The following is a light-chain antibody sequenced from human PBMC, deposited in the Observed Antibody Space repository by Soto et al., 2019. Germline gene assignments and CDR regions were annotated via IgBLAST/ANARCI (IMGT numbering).Light chain of an antibody. CDR2: GAS. CDR1: HGIGSW. J-gene: IGKJ3*01. CDR3: QQANGSPFT. V-gene: IGKV1D-12*01. Sequence: DIQMTQSPSSVSASVGDRVTITCRASHGIGSWLAGYQQKPGKAPKLLISGASSLQSGVPSRFSGSGSWTDFTLTISSLQPEDFATYYCQQANGSPFTFGPGTKVYIK.